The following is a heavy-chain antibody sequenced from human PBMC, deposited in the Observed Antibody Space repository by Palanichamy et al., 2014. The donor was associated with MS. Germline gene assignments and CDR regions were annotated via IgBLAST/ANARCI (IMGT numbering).Heavy chain of an antibody. CDR1: GGTFSSYA. D-gene: IGHD3-10*01. V-gene: IGHV1-69*01. CDR3: AREGRITMVQGVRHDFDYGMDV. J-gene: IGHJ6*02. Sequence: QVQLVQSGAEVKKPGSSVKVSCKASGGTFSSYAISWVRQAPRQGLEWMGGIIPIFGTANYAQKFQGRVTITADESTSTAYMELSSLRSEDTAVYYCAREGRITMVQGVRHDFDYGMDVWGQGTTVTVSS. CDR2: IIPIFGTA.